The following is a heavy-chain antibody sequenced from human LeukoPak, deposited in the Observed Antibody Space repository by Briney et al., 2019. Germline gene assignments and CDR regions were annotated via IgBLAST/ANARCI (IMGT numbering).Heavy chain of an antibody. CDR2: IIPIFGTA. CDR1: GGTFSSYA. CDR3: ARDPGGRIAAAGTYYFDY. D-gene: IGHD6-13*01. Sequence: ASVKVSCKASGGTFSSYAISWVRQAPGQGLEWMGGIIPIFGTANYAQKFQGRVTITADESTSTAYVELSSLRSEDTAVYYCARDPGGRIAAAGTYYFDYWGQGTLVTVSS. J-gene: IGHJ4*02. V-gene: IGHV1-69*13.